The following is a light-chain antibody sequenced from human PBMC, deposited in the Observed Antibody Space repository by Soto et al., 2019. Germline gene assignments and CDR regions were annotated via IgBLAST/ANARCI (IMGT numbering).Light chain of an antibody. J-gene: IGKJ2*01. Sequence: DIQMTQSPSSLSASVGDRVTITCRASENIANDLHWYQQKPGKAPKILIYAASTLQSGGPSRFSGSGSWTYFTLTISSLQPEDFATYYCQQSYTASPYTFGQGTKLQLK. CDR3: QQSYTASPYT. V-gene: IGKV1-39*01. CDR2: AAS. CDR1: ENIAND.